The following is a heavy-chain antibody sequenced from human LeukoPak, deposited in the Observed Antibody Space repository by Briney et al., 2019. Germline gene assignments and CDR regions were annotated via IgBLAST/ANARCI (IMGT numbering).Heavy chain of an antibody. CDR2: INPNSGGT. CDR1: GYTFTGYY. D-gene: IGHD4-17*01. CDR3: ARGKETTVTKGWDAFDI. J-gene: IGHJ3*02. V-gene: IGHV1-2*04. Sequence: ASVKVSCKASGYTFTGYYMHWVRQAPGQGLEWMGWINPNSGGTNYAQKFQGWVTMTRDTSISTAYMELSRLRSDDTAVYYCARGKETTVTKGWDAFDIWGQGTMVTVSS.